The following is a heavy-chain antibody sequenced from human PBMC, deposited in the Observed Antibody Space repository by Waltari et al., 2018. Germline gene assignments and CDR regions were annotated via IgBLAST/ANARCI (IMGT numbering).Heavy chain of an antibody. CDR1: GFTFSRSA. Sequence: VQLVESGGGLVQPGGSLRLSCAASGFTFSRSAMSWVRQAPGKGLEWVAVIWYDGSNKYYADSVKGRFTISRDNSKNTLYLQMNSLRAEDTAVYYWAKTGSSSSLDYWGQGTLVTVSS. J-gene: IGHJ4*02. CDR2: IWYDGSNK. V-gene: IGHV3-33*06. CDR3: AKTGSSSSLDY. D-gene: IGHD6-13*01.